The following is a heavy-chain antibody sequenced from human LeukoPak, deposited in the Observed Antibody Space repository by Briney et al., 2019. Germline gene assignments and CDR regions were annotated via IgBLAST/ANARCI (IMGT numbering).Heavy chain of an antibody. CDR3: ASFHGAVDY. CDR1: GGTFSSYA. J-gene: IGHJ4*02. CDR2: IIPIFGTA. D-gene: IGHD3-16*01. V-gene: IGHV1-69*05. Sequence: GSSVKVSCKASGGTFSSYAISWVRQAPGQGLEWMGGIIPIFGTANYAQKLQGRVTMTTDTSTSTAYMELRSLRSDDTAVYYCASFHGAVDYWGQGTLVTVSS.